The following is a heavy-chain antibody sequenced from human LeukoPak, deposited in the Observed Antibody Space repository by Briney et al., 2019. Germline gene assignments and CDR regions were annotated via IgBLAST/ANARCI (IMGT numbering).Heavy chain of an antibody. V-gene: IGHV3-30*18. CDR1: GFTFSSYG. CDR3: AKDQGPYYYGSGSYYYCYYGMDV. CDR2: ISYDGSNK. D-gene: IGHD3-10*01. J-gene: IGHJ6*02. Sequence: GGSLRLSCAASGFTFSSYGMHWVRQAPGRGLEWVAVISYDGSNKYYADSVKGRFTISRDNSKNTLYLQMNSLRAEDTAVYYCAKDQGPYYYGSGSYYYCYYGMDVWGQGTTVTVSS.